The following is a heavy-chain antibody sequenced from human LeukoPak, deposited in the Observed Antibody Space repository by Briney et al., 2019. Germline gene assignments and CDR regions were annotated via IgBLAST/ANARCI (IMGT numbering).Heavy chain of an antibody. Sequence: ASVKVSCKASGYTFTGYYLHWVRQAPGQGPEWMGWINPNSGGSNSAQKFQGRVTMTRDTSINTAYMELSGLTSDDTAVYYCARVRRISRTPGDYYYYMDVWGKGTTVTVSS. CDR3: ARVRRISRTPGDYYYYMDV. CDR1: GYTFTGYY. J-gene: IGHJ6*03. D-gene: IGHD1-7*01. V-gene: IGHV1-2*02. CDR2: INPNSGGS.